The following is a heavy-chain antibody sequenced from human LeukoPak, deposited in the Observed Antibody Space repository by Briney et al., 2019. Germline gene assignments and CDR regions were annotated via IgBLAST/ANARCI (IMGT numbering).Heavy chain of an antibody. V-gene: IGHV3-21*01. Sequence: GGSLRLSCAASGFTFSSYSMNWVRQAPGKGLEWVSSISSSSSYIYYADSVKGRFTISRDNAKNSLYLQMNSLRAEDTAVYYCARDSTEDDSSGYYPTDFDYWGQGTLVTVSS. CDR1: GFTFSSYS. CDR2: ISSSSSYI. D-gene: IGHD3-22*01. CDR3: ARDSTEDDSSGYYPTDFDY. J-gene: IGHJ4*02.